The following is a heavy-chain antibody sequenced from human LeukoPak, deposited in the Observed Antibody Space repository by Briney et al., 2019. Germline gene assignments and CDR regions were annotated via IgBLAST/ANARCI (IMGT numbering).Heavy chain of an antibody. Sequence: PGRSLRLSCAASGFTFSSYGMHWVRQAPGKGLEWVAVIWDDGSNKYYADSVKGRFTISRDNSKNTLYLQMNSLRAEDTAVYYCARDSYGMDVWGQGTTVTVSS. CDR3: ARDSYGMDV. CDR1: GFTFSSYG. J-gene: IGHJ6*02. CDR2: IWDDGSNK. V-gene: IGHV3-33*01.